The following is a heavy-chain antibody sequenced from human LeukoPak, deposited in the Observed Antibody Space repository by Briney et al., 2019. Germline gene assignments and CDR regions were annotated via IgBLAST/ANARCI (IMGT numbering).Heavy chain of an antibody. CDR2: ISAYNGNT. CDR3: ARARRVLWFGELPTEPSDY. Sequence: GASVKVSCKASGYTFTSYGISWVRQAPGQGLEWMGWISAYNGNTNYAQKLQGRVTMTTDTSTSTAYMELRSLRSDDTAVYYCARARRVLWFGELPTEPSDYWGQGTLVTVSS. D-gene: IGHD3-10*01. CDR1: GYTFTSYG. J-gene: IGHJ4*02. V-gene: IGHV1-18*01.